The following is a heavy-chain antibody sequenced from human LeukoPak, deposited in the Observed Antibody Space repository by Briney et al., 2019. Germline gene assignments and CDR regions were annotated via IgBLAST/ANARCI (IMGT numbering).Heavy chain of an antibody. V-gene: IGHV4-59*08. D-gene: IGHD3-10*01. J-gene: IGHJ6*03. Sequence: SETLSLTCTVSGGSISSYYWSWIRQPPGKGLEWIGYIYYSGSTNYNPSLKSRVTISVDTSKNQFSLKLSSVTAADTAVYYCARGESTVRGVIYYYYYMDVWGKGTTVTVSS. CDR1: GGSISSYY. CDR3: ARGESTVRGVIYYYYYMDV. CDR2: IYYSGST.